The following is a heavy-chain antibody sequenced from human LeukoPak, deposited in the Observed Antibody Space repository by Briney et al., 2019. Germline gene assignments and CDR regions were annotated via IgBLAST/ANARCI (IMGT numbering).Heavy chain of an antibody. V-gene: IGHV3-21*01. J-gene: IGHJ4*02. D-gene: IGHD6-19*01. CDR1: GVTFSSYG. CDR3: ARAIAVAEGY. CDR2: ISGGSGYI. Sequence: GGSLRLSCAASGVTFSSYGMHWVRQAPGKGLEWVSYISGGSGYIYYADSVKGRSTISRDNAKNSLYLQMNSLRAEDTAVYYCARAIAVAEGYWGQGTLVTVSS.